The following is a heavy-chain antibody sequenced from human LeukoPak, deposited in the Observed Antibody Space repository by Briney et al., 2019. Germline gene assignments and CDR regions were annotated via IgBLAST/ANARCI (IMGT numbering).Heavy chain of an antibody. CDR2: IFYSGST. CDR3: ARMGTTFDY. J-gene: IGHJ4*02. V-gene: IGHV4-39*01. CDR1: GGSISSSSYY. D-gene: IGHD1-1*01. Sequence: SETLSLTCTVSGGSISSSSYYWGWIRQPPGKGLEWIGSIFYSGSTYYNPSLKSRLTISVDTSKNQCSLKLSSVTAADTAVYYCARMGTTFDYWGQGTLVTVSS.